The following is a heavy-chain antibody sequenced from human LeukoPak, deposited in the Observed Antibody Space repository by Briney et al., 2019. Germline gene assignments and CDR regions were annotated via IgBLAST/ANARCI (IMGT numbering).Heavy chain of an antibody. CDR1: GGSISSYY. J-gene: IGHJ4*02. V-gene: IGHV4-59*01. CDR3: ARGAFLEWLFFFDY. D-gene: IGHD3-3*02. Sequence: SETLSLTCTVSGGSISSYYWSWLRQPPGKGLEWIGYIYYSGSTNYNPSLKSRVTISVDTSKNQFSLKLSSVTAADTAVYYCARGAFLEWLFFFDYWGQGTLVTVSS. CDR2: IYYSGST.